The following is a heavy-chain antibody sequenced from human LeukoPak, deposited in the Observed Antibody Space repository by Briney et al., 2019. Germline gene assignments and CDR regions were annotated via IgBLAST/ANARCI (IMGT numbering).Heavy chain of an antibody. CDR3: ARDYDFRSGYYTGIFDY. CDR2: ISSSSGTI. D-gene: IGHD3-3*01. J-gene: IGHJ4*02. CDR1: GFTFNSFS. Sequence: GGSLRLSCAASGFTFNSFSMNWVRQAPGKGLEWVSYISSSSGTIYYADSVKGRFTISRDNAKNSLYLQMNSLRAEDTAVYYCARDYDFRSGYYTGIFDYWGQGTLVTVSS. V-gene: IGHV3-48*01.